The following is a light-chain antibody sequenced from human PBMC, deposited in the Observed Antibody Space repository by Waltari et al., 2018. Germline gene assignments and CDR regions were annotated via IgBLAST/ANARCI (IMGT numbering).Light chain of an antibody. J-gene: IGKJ4*01. CDR2: DAS. V-gene: IGKV3-11*01. CDR1: HSVNWY. Sequence: EIVFTQSPATLSLSPGERATLSCRASHSVNWYLAWYQQRPGQAPRLLIYDASNRATGIPARFSGSGSGTDFTLTISSLEPEDSAVYYCQQRRNWPLTFGGGTKVEIK. CDR3: QQRRNWPLT.